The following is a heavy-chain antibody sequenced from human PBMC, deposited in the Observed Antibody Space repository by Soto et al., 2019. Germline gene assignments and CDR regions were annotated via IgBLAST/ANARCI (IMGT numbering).Heavy chain of an antibody. D-gene: IGHD1-1*01. V-gene: IGHV4-59*08. J-gene: IGHJ4*02. CDR1: GGSISSDY. CDR3: ARWNVRRFDY. Sequence: NPSETLSLTCTVSGGSISSDYWMWIRQPPGKGLEWIGYIYYTGRTNYNPSLKSRVTISLDTSKTRFSLNLNSVTAADTAVYYCARWNVRRFDYWGQGALVTVSS. CDR2: IYYTGRT.